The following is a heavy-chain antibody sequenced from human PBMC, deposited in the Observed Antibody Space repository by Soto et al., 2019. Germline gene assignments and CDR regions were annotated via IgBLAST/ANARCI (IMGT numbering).Heavy chain of an antibody. CDR1: GGTFSRDA. CDR2: IIPMFGTA. Sequence: QVQLAQSGAEVKKPGSSVKVSCKASGGTFSRDAISWVRQAPGQGLEWMGGIIPMFGTAKYAQKFQGRLTITADESTNTAYMELRSLRSEDTAVYYCARGVVVVAASQLGWFDPWGQGTLVTVSS. V-gene: IGHV1-69*01. J-gene: IGHJ5*02. D-gene: IGHD2-15*01. CDR3: ARGVVVVAASQLGWFDP.